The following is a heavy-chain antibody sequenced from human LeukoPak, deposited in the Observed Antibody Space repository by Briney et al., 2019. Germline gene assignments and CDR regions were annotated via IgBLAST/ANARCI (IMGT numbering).Heavy chain of an antibody. D-gene: IGHD5-18*01. CDR3: TTFGYSYGPTWGYYYYYGMDV. CDR2: IKSKTDGGTK. V-gene: IGHV3-15*01. Sequence: KSGGSLRLSCAASGFTFGNAWMSWVRQAPGKGLEWVGRIKSKTDGGTKDYAATVKGRFTISRDDSKNTLYLQMNSLKTEDTAVYYCTTFGYSYGPTWGYYYYYGMDVWGQGTTVTVSS. CDR1: GFTFGNAW. J-gene: IGHJ6*02.